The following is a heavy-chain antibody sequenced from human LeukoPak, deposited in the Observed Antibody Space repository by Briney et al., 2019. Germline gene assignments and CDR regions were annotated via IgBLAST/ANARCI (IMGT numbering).Heavy chain of an antibody. Sequence: SETLSLTCTVSGVSISSGGYYWSWIRQHPGKGLEWIGYIYYSGSTYYNPSLKSRVTISVDTSKNQFSLKLSSVTAADTAVYYCARSRRGGRRPMNYYYGMDVWGQGTTVTVSS. CDR1: GVSISSGGYY. CDR2: IYYSGST. D-gene: IGHD3-16*01. CDR3: ARSRRGGRRPMNYYYGMDV. J-gene: IGHJ6*02. V-gene: IGHV4-31*03.